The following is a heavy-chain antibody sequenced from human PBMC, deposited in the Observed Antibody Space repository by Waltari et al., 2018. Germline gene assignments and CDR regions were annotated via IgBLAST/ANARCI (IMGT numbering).Heavy chain of an antibody. CDR1: GFTFSSYS. V-gene: IGHV3-48*04. J-gene: IGHJ3*02. CDR3: AREYPGPHIVVVIDKPYGAFDI. D-gene: IGHD2-21*01. Sequence: EVQLVESGGGLVQPGGSLRLSCAASGFTFSSYSMNWVRQAPGKGLEWVSYISSSSSTIYYADSVKGRFTISRDNAKNSLYLQMNSLRAEDTAVYYCAREYPGPHIVVVIDKPYGAFDIWGQGTMVTVSS. CDR2: ISSSSSTI.